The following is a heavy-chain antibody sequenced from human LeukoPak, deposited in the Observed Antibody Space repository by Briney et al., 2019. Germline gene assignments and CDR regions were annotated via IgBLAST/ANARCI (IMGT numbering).Heavy chain of an antibody. J-gene: IGHJ4*02. Sequence: GGSLRLSCAASGFTFSSYAMSWVRQAPGKGLEWVSAISGSGGSTYYAASVQGRFTISRDNSKNTLYLQMNSLRAEDTAVYYCAGEIRSSGSDDYWGQGTLVTVSS. CDR3: AGEIRSSGSDDY. V-gene: IGHV3-23*01. D-gene: IGHD6-19*01. CDR1: GFTFSSYA. CDR2: ISGSGGST.